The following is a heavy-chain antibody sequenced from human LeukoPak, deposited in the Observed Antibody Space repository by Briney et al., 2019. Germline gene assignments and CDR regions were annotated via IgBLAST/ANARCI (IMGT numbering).Heavy chain of an antibody. Sequence: SQTLSLTCTVSGGSISSGSYYWSWIRQPPGKGLEWIGTIFYSGTTYYNPSLKSRVTISVDTSKNQFSLKLNSVTAADTAVYYCARGPEHYDILTGIDYWGQGTLVTVSS. CDR2: IFYSGTT. CDR1: GGSISSGSYY. J-gene: IGHJ4*02. V-gene: IGHV4-39*01. CDR3: ARGPEHYDILTGIDY. D-gene: IGHD3-9*01.